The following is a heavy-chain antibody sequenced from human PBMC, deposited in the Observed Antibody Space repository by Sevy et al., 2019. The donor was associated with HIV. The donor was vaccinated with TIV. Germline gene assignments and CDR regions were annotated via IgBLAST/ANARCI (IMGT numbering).Heavy chain of an antibody. D-gene: IGHD6-6*01. CDR2: IKEGGSGR. CDR1: GFTFGRYW. J-gene: IGHJ4*02. Sequence: LSLTCAASGFTFGRYWMTWVRQAPGKGLGWVANIKEGGSGRFYVDSVRGRFTVSRDNAKKTLYLQMNNLGGEDTDLYYCARLYSSSSGRGLDNWGQGALVTVSS. CDR3: ARLYSSSSGRGLDN. V-gene: IGHV3-7*01.